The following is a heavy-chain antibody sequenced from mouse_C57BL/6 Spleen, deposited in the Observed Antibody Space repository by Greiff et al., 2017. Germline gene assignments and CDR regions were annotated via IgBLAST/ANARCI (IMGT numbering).Heavy chain of an antibody. CDR1: GFTFSSYG. Sequence: EVKLVESGGDLVKPGGSLKLSCAASGFTFSSYGMSWVRQTPDKRLEWVATISSGGSYTYYPDNVKGRFTIARDNAKNTLYLQMSSLKSEDTAMYYCASSIYDGYYGGAYWGQGTLVTVSA. CDR3: ASSIYDGYYGGAY. V-gene: IGHV5-6*01. D-gene: IGHD2-3*01. J-gene: IGHJ3*01. CDR2: ISSGGSYT.